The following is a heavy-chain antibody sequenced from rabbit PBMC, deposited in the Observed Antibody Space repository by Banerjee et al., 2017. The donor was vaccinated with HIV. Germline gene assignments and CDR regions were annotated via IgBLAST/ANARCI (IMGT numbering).Heavy chain of an antibody. D-gene: IGHD1-1*01. CDR2: IYPDSGRT. Sequence: QEQLVESGGGLVQPEGSLTLTCTASGFSFSSSSCIFWVRQTPGKGLEWIACIYPDSGRTRYASWAKGRFTISKTSSTTVTLQMTSLTAADTATYFCARDDVSGTGYDLSLWGQGTLVTVS. J-gene: IGHJ4*01. CDR3: ARDDVSGTGYDLSL. V-gene: IGHV1S45*01. CDR1: GFSFSSSSC.